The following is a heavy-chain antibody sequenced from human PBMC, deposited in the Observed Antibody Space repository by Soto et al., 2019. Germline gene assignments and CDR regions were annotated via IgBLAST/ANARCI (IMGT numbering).Heavy chain of an antibody. CDR2: FIAMLGTP. D-gene: IGHD5-18*01. V-gene: IGHV1-69*13. J-gene: IGHJ4*02. CDR1: GGTFGSQG. CDR3: ARGAMANFDY. Sequence: EASVKVSCKASGGTFGSQGIAWVRQAPGQGLEWMGGFIAMLGTPTYAKKVQGRATISADESLTSSYLELRSLRSEDTGVYSCARGAMANFDYWGQGTVVTVSS.